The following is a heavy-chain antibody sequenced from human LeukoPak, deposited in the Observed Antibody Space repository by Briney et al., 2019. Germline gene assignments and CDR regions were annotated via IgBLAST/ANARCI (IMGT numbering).Heavy chain of an antibody. Sequence: GGSLRLSCAASGFTFSDYYMSWIRQAPGKGLEWVSSISSSSSYIYYADSVKGRFTISRDNAKNSLYLQMNSLRAEDTAVYYCAREWSSGPFDYWGQGTLVTVSS. V-gene: IGHV3-11*06. CDR1: GFTFSDYY. CDR3: AREWSSGPFDY. D-gene: IGHD6-19*01. CDR2: ISSSSSYI. J-gene: IGHJ4*02.